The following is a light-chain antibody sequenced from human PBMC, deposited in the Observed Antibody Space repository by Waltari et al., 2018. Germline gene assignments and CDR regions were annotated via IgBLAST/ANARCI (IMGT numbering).Light chain of an antibody. J-gene: IGKJ3*01. Sequence: DIVMTQSPLSLSVTPGEPASISCRSSQSPLRSTGYNFLDWYVQKLGQPPQLLISLGSDRASGVPDRFSGSGTGTDFTLKISRVEAEDVGIYYCMQALHTPTTFGPGTKVDIK. CDR3: MQALHTPTT. V-gene: IGKV2-28*01. CDR2: LGS. CDR1: QSPLRSTGYNF.